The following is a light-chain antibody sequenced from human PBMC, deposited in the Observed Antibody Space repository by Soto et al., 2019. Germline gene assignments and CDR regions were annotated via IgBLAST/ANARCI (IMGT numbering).Light chain of an antibody. V-gene: IGKV3-11*01. CDR1: QSVSSY. J-gene: IGKJ1*01. CDR3: QHRSDCPLT. CDR2: DAS. Sequence: EIVLTQSPATLSLSPGERATLSCRASQSVSSYFAWYQQKPGQAPRLLIYDASSRATGIPARYSGSGSGTDFPLTISILEPQDVAVYYCQHRSDCPLTFGQRTKVQL.